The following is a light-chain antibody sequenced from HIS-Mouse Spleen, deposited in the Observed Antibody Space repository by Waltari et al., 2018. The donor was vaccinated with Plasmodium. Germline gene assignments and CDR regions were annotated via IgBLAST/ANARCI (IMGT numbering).Light chain of an antibody. V-gene: IGLV6-57*02. Sequence: NFMLTQPHSVSESPGKTVTISCTGSSGSIASNYVQWYQQRPGSAPTTVIYADNQRPSGVPVRFSGSIDSSSNSASLTISGLKTEDEADYYCQSYDSSNWVFGGGTKLTVL. CDR1: SGSIASNY. CDR3: QSYDSSNWV. CDR2: ADN. J-gene: IGLJ3*02.